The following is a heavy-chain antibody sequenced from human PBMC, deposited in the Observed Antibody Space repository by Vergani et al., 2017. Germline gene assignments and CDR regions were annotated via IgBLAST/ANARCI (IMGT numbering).Heavy chain of an antibody. CDR3: ARGDYGILTGYRY. CDR1: GYTLSNYY. Sequence: QVQLVQSGAEVKKSGASVKVSCKTSGYTLSNYYMHWVRQAPGQGLEWMGIINPSGGHTNYAQKFQGRVTMTRDTSTSTVYMELSSLRSEDTAIYYCARGDYGILTGYRYWGQGTLVTVSA. CDR2: INPSGGHT. J-gene: IGHJ4*02. V-gene: IGHV1-46*03. D-gene: IGHD3-9*01.